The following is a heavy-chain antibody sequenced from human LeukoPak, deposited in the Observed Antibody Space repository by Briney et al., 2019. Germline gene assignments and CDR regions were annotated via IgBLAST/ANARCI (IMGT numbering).Heavy chain of an antibody. CDR3: AKSGYNRFDY. J-gene: IGHJ4*02. Sequence: GGSLRLSCAASGFIFSSYSMRWVRRAPGKGLEWVSSISGSGSGGSTYYADSLKGRFTISRDNSKNTLYLQMNSLIAEDTAVYYCAKSGYNRFDYWGQGTRVTVSS. CDR1: GFIFSSYS. V-gene: IGHV3-23*01. D-gene: IGHD5-24*01. CDR2: ISGSGSGGST.